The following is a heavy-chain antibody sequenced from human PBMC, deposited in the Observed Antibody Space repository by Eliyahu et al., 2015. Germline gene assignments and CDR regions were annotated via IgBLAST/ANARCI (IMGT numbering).Heavy chain of an antibody. CDR1: GXTFNNYA. CDR3: AKRLTVSGPSFDY. Sequence: EVHLLESGGGLVQPGGSLRLSCXASGXTFNNYAMTWVRQAPGKGLEWVSTISGSGGLADYADSVRGRFTISRDNSQNTLYLLMSGLRAEDTAVYYCAKRLTVSGPSFDYWGQGTLVTVSS. D-gene: IGHD5/OR15-5a*01. CDR2: ISGSGGLA. J-gene: IGHJ4*02. V-gene: IGHV3-23*01.